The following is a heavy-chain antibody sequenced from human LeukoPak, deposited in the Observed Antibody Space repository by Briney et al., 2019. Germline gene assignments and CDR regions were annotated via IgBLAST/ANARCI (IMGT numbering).Heavy chain of an antibody. D-gene: IGHD2-8*01. J-gene: IGHJ4*02. Sequence: PGRSLRLSCAASGFSFGTYSMHWARQVPGKGLEWVAVIWYDGSNEDNADSVKGRFTISRDNSKNTLYLQMNSLRAEDTAVYYCAREMAVWGQGALVTVSS. V-gene: IGHV3-33*01. CDR1: GFSFGTYS. CDR2: IWYDGSNE. CDR3: AREMAV.